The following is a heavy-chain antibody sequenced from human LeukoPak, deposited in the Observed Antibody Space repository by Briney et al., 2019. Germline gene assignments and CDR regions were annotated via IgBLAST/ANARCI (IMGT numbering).Heavy chain of an antibody. J-gene: IGHJ4*02. Sequence: PSETLSLTCTVSGGSISSSHYYWGWIRQPPGKGLEWIGSIYYSGSTYYNPSLKSRVTISVDTSKNQFSLKLNSVSAADTTVYSCVGTFRPRLNKYDSSGYYYGEFDYWGQGTLVTVSS. CDR1: GGSISSSHYY. V-gene: IGHV4-39*07. D-gene: IGHD3-22*01. CDR3: VGTFRPRLNKYDSSGYYYGEFDY. CDR2: IYYSGST.